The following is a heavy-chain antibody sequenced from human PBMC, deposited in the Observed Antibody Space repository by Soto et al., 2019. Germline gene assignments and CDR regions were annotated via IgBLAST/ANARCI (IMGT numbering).Heavy chain of an antibody. CDR3: AKKGLGSLATYCTTGDCHYAFDV. CDR1: GFTFYNYA. Sequence: EVQLLESGGGLVRPGGSLRLSCAASGFTFYNYAMNWVRQAPGKGLEWGSTISGGGDGTYYADSVKGRFTISRDNSRKTVYLQMISLRAEDTAVYYCAKKGLGSLATYCTTGDCHYAFDVWGQGTLVTVSS. D-gene: IGHD2-8*01. CDR2: ISGGGDGT. V-gene: IGHV3-23*01. J-gene: IGHJ3*01.